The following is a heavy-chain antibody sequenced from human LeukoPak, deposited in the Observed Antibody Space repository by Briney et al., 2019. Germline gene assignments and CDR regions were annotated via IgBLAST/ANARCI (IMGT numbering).Heavy chain of an antibody. D-gene: IGHD5-24*01. CDR3: VKDDGWVQYAN. V-gene: IGHV3-23*01. CDR2: IRADAVTT. J-gene: IGHJ4*02. Sequence: GGTLRLSCATSGFIFSHHGMNWVRQAPGKGLEWVSGIRADAVTTYYADSVKGRFIISRDNSKNTVYLQMNSLSAEDAAVYYCVKDDGWVQYANWGQGALVTVSS. CDR1: GFIFSHHG.